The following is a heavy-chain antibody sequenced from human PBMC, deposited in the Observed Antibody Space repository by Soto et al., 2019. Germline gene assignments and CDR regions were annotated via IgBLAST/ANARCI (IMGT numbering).Heavy chain of an antibody. V-gene: IGHV4-30-4*01. CDR1: GGSISSGDYY. CDR3: ARGGPFYGMDV. Sequence: SETLSLTCTVSGGSISSGDYYWSWIRQPPGKGLEWIGYIYYSGSTYCNPSLKSRVTISVDTSKNQFSLKLSSVTAADTSVYECARGGPFYGMDVWGQGSTVNV. CDR2: IYYSGST. J-gene: IGHJ6*02.